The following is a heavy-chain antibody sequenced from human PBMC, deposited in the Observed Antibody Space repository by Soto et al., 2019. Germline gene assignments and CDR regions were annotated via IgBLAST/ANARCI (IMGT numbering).Heavy chain of an antibody. CDR2: IIPIFGTA. D-gene: IGHD3-10*01. J-gene: IGHJ6*02. Sequence: QVQLVQSGAEVQKPGSSVKVSCKASGGTFSSYAISWVRQAPGQGLEWMGGIIPIFGTANYAQKFQGRVTITADESTSTAYMELSSLRSEDTAVYYCARDHMVRGVIRSYYYGMDVWGQGTTVTVSS. V-gene: IGHV1-69*01. CDR1: GGTFSSYA. CDR3: ARDHMVRGVIRSYYYGMDV.